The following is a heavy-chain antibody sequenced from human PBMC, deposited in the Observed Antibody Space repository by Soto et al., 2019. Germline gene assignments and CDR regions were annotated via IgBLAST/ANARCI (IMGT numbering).Heavy chain of an antibody. CDR3: ARAVQDIVVVVAATLESYYFDY. D-gene: IGHD2-15*01. J-gene: IGHJ4*02. CDR2: ISYDGSNK. Sequence: GGSLRLSCAASGFTFSSYAMHWVRQAPGKGLEWVAVISYDGSNKYYADSVKGRFTISRDNSKNTLYLQMNSLRAEDTAVYYCARAVQDIVVVVAATLESYYFDYWGQGTLVTVSS. V-gene: IGHV3-30*04. CDR1: GFTFSSYA.